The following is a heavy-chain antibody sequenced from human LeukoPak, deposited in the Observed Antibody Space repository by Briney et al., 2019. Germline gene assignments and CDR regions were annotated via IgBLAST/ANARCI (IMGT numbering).Heavy chain of an antibody. CDR1: GFTFSSYG. Sequence: GGSLRLSCAASGFTFSSYGMHWVRQAPGKGLEWVAVIWYDGSNKYYADSVKGRFTISRDNSKNTLYLQMNSLRAEDTAVYYCARGSGRYVMVDWWGQGTLVTVSS. CDR3: ARGSGRYVMVDW. D-gene: IGHD6-19*01. J-gene: IGHJ4*02. CDR2: IWYDGSNK. V-gene: IGHV3-33*01.